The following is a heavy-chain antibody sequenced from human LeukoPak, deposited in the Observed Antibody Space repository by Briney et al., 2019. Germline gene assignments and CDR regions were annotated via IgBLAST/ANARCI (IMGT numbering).Heavy chain of an antibody. V-gene: IGHV3-74*01. J-gene: IGHJ3*01. Sequence: GGSLRLSCAASGLTFSIHWMNWVRQAPGKGLVWVSRINTDGSSTNYADFVRGRFTVSRDSAKNTLYLQMNSLRVEDTAVYYCARVIGWDEPFDLWGHGTLVTVSS. D-gene: IGHD1-26*01. CDR1: GLTFSIHW. CDR2: INTDGSST. CDR3: ARVIGWDEPFDL.